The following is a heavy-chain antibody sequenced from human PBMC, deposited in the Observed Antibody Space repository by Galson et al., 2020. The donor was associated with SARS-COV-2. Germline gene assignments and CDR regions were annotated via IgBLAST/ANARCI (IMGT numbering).Heavy chain of an antibody. Sequence: GESLKISCKGSGYSFTSYWIGWVCQMPGKGLEWMGIIYPNDSDTRYSPSFQGQVTISADKSISTAYLQWSSLKASDTAMYYCARQTTDFWTGYPDAFDVWGQGTMVTVSS. CDR2: IYPNDSDT. CDR3: ARQTTDFWTGYPDAFDV. D-gene: IGHD3-3*01. J-gene: IGHJ3*01. V-gene: IGHV5-51*01. CDR1: GYSFTSYW.